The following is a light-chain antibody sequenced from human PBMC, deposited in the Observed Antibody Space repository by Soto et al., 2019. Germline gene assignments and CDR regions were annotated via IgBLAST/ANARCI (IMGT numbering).Light chain of an antibody. CDR3: QQAHSLPLT. Sequence: DVQMTQSPSSVSASIGDRLTITCRASQHITRWLAWYQQKPGKAPKLLISAASTLQSGVPSRFSGSGYGTDFTLTISSLQPEDFATYYCQQAHSLPLTVGGGTKVEIK. CDR1: QHITRW. V-gene: IGKV1D-12*01. CDR2: AAS. J-gene: IGKJ4*01.